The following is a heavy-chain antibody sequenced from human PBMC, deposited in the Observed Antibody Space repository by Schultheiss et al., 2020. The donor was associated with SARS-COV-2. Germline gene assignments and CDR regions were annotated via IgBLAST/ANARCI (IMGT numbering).Heavy chain of an antibody. J-gene: IGHJ6*02. CDR2: TSYDGSKK. CDR1: GFTFDSYA. CDR3: ARNDRELLSGNYYQYGMDV. Sequence: GGSLRLSCAASGFTFDSYALHWVRQAPGKGLEWVAVTSYDGSKKFYADSVKGRFTISRDNAKNTLYLQMNSLRTEDTAVYYCARNDRELLSGNYYQYGMDVWGQGTTVTVSS. V-gene: IGHV3-30*04. D-gene: IGHD3-10*01.